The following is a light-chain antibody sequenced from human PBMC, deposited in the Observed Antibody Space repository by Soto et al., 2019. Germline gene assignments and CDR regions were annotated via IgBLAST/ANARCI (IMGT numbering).Light chain of an antibody. Sequence: QSVLTQPPSVSGAPGQRVTISCTGNSSNIGAGYDVHWYQQLPGTAPKLLIYGNSNRPSGVPDRFSGSKSGTSASLAITGLQAEDEADYYCQSYDSSLSGYVFGTGTQLTVL. CDR3: QSYDSSLSGYV. J-gene: IGLJ1*01. V-gene: IGLV1-40*01. CDR2: GNS. CDR1: SSNIGAGYD.